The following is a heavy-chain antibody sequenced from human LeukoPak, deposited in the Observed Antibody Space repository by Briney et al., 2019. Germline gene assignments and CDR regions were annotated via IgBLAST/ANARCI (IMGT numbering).Heavy chain of an antibody. CDR3: ARGGHSGSYLDAFDI. D-gene: IGHD1-26*01. J-gene: IGHJ3*02. CDR2: IIPIFGTA. Sequence: ASVKVSCKASGGTFSSYAISWVRQAPGQGLEWTGGIIPIFGTANYAQKFQGRVTITADESTSTAYMELSSLRSEDTAVYYCARGGHSGSYLDAFDIWGQGTMVTVSS. V-gene: IGHV1-69*13. CDR1: GGTFSSYA.